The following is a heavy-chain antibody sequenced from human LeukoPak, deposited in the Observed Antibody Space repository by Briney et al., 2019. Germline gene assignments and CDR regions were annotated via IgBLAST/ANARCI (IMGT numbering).Heavy chain of an antibody. D-gene: IGHD6-13*01. CDR3: AKVPPNSNSWYYFDY. CDR2: ISASGGGT. CDR1: GFTFSSYA. V-gene: IGHV3-23*01. Sequence: PGGSLRLSCAASGFTFSSYAMGWVRQASGKGLEWVSAISASGGGTYYADSVKGRFTISRDNSKNTLYLQMNSLRAEDTAVYYCAKVPPNSNSWYYFDYWGQGTLVTVSS. J-gene: IGHJ4*02.